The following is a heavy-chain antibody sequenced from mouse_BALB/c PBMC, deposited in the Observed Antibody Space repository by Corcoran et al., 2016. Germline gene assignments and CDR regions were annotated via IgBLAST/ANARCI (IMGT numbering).Heavy chain of an antibody. D-gene: IGHD2-1*01. J-gene: IGHJ3*01. Sequence: QIQLVQSGPELKKPGETVKISCKASGYTFTNYGMNWVKQAPGKGLKWMGWINTYTGEPTYADDFKGRFAFSLETFASTAYLQINNLKNEDMATYFCARRGNYAWFAYWGQGTLVTVSA. CDR1: GYTFTNYG. CDR2: INTYTGEP. CDR3: ARRGNYAWFAY. V-gene: IGHV9-1*02.